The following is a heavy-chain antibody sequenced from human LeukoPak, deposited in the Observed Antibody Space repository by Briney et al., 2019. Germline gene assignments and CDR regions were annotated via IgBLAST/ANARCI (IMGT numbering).Heavy chain of an antibody. V-gene: IGHV1-69*13. CDR1: GGTFSSYA. Sequence: SVKVSCKASGGTFSSYAISWVRQAPGQGLEWMGGIIPIFGTANYAQKFQGRVTITADESTSTAYMELSSLRSEDTAVYYCARGSRIAARLDYWGQGTLVTVSS. D-gene: IGHD6-6*01. CDR3: ARGSRIAARLDY. J-gene: IGHJ4*02. CDR2: IIPIFGTA.